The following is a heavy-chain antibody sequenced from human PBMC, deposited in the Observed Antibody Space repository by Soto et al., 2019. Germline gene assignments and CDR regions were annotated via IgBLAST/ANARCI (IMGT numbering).Heavy chain of an antibody. CDR3: ARDSGYYDSSGYFPYHYYAMDV. CDR1: GFTVSNNY. V-gene: IGHV3-53*01. CDR2: IYTGGRT. D-gene: IGHD3-22*01. J-gene: IGHJ6*02. Sequence: LRLSCAASGFTVSNNYMSWVRQAPGKGLEWVSVIYTGGRTYYADSVKGRFTTSRDNSKNTLYLQMNGLRAEDTAVYYCARDSGYYDSSGYFPYHYYAMDVWGQGTTVTVSS.